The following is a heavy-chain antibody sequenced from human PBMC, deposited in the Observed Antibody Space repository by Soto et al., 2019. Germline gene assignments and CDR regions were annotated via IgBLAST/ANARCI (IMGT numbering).Heavy chain of an antibody. CDR2: IKQDGSEK. Sequence: GGSLRLSCAASGFSFTMYFMIWVRQAPGQGLEWVASIKQDGSEKYYVDSVEGRFSISRDNAKNSVYLQMNSLRAEDTAVYYCARARDYGDYVPMDVWGKGTTVTVSS. D-gene: IGHD4-17*01. J-gene: IGHJ6*03. CDR3: ARARDYGDYVPMDV. CDR1: GFSFTMYF. V-gene: IGHV3-7*01.